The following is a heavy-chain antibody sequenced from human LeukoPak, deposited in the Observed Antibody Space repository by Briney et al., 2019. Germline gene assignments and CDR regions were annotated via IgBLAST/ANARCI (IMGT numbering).Heavy chain of an antibody. J-gene: IGHJ4*02. CDR3: AREYSNGWFFDS. V-gene: IGHV1-18*01. Sequence: ASVKVSCKASGYTFNRYGISWVRQAPGQGLEWMGWISAYYGDTNYAQRLQGRVTMTIDTSTSTAYMELRSLRSDDTAVYYCAREYSNGWFFDSWGQGTLVTVSS. CDR2: ISAYYGDT. D-gene: IGHD6-19*01. CDR1: GYTFNRYG.